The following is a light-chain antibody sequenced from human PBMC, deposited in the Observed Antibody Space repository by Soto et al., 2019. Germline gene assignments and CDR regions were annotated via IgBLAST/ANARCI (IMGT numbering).Light chain of an antibody. CDR3: QQYGSFSPIT. V-gene: IGKV1-5*01. J-gene: IGKJ4*01. CDR1: QSISNW. Sequence: DIQLTQSPSTLPASVGDRVTITCRASQSISNWLAWYHQKPGTAPKLLIFDASILQSGVPSRFSGSGSGTEFTLSISRLQTDDFATYYCQQYGSFSPITFGGGTKVEI. CDR2: DAS.